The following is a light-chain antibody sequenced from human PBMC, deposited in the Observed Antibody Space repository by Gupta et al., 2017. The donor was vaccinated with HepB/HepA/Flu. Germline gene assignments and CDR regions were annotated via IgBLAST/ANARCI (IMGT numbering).Light chain of an antibody. CDR1: QSSSSY. CDR3: LQGANSTWT. CDR2: AAS. V-gene: IGKV1-39*01. Sequence: DIQMTQSPSSLSASVGDRVTITCPASQSSSSYLHWYQQKPGKAPKLLIYAASSLQSGGPSRFSGSSSGTDFTLTISRLQPEDFGNYYCLQGANSTWTFGQGTKVEIK. J-gene: IGKJ1*01.